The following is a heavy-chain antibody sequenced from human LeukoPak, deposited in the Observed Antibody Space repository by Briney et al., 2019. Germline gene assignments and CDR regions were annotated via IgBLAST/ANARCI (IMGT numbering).Heavy chain of an antibody. D-gene: IGHD3-22*01. Sequence: EASVKVSCKASGYTFTSYGISWLRQAPGQGLEWMGWISAYNGNTNYAQKLQGRVTMTTDTSTSTAYMELRSLRSDDTAVYYCARHAFLVVIKGDAFDIWGQGTMVTVSS. J-gene: IGHJ3*02. CDR1: GYTFTSYG. V-gene: IGHV1-18*01. CDR3: ARHAFLVVIKGDAFDI. CDR2: ISAYNGNT.